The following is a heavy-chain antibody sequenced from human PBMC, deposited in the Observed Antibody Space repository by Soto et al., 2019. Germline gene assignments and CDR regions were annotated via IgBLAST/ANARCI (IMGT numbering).Heavy chain of an antibody. Sequence: SETLSLTCTVSGGSVSGSYWSWIRQTPGKVLEWIGFIHYTGTTNYNISLKSRVTMSVDLAKNQFSLRLRSVTAADTAVYFCAKYARRAAERYSFVFWGQGALVTVST. CDR3: AKYARRAAERYSFVF. J-gene: IGHJ4*02. CDR1: GGSVSGSY. CDR2: IHYTGTT. D-gene: IGHD2-15*01. V-gene: IGHV4-59*02.